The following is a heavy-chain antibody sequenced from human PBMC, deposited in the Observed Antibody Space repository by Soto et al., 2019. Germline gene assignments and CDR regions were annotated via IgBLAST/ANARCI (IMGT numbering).Heavy chain of an antibody. CDR1: GFSLTSGVVG. CDR3: AHRLPGPSGYDV. Sequence: QITLKESGPTLVKPTQTLTLTCTFSGFSLTSGVVGVGWIRQPPGEALEWLALIYWNEEQYYISSLRNRLTITRDTSKNQVVLTMTNMDPVDTATYFCAHRLPGPSGYDVWGQGTTVTVSS. D-gene: IGHD6-13*01. J-gene: IGHJ6*02. V-gene: IGHV2-5*01. CDR2: IYWNEEQ.